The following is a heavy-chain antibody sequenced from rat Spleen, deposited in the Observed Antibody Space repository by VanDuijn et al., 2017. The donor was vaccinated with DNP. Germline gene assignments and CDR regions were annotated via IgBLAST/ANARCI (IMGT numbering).Heavy chain of an antibody. CDR3: TTVRMEARGTNYFGY. CDR1: GFTFSNYY. J-gene: IGHJ2*01. D-gene: IGHD1-11*01. CDR2: ISTGGGNT. V-gene: IGHV5S11*01. Sequence: EVQLVESGGGLVQPGRSMKLSCAASGFTFSNYYMAWVRQAPTKGLEWVASISTGGGNTYYRDSVKGRFTISRDNAKSTLYLQMDSLRSEETATYYCTTVRMEARGTNYFGYWGQGVMVTVSS.